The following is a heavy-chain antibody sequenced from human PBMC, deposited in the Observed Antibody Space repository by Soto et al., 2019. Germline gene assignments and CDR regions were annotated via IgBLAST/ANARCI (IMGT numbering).Heavy chain of an antibody. V-gene: IGHV1-8*01. CDR3: ARVPDPDLTGYYYPVRDY. CDR2: MNPNSGNT. D-gene: IGHD3-9*01. CDR1: GYTFTSYD. J-gene: IGHJ4*02. Sequence: ASVKVSCKASGYTFTSYDINWVRQATGQGLEWMGWMNPNSGNTGYAQKFQGRVTMTRNTSISTAYMELSSLRSEDTAVYYCARVPDPDLTGYYYPVRDYWGQGTLVTVSS.